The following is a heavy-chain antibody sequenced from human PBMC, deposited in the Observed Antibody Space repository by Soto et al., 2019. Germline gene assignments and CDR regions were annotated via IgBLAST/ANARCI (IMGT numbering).Heavy chain of an antibody. V-gene: IGHV4-59*01. CDR2: IYASGSP. CDR1: GGSISVYY. D-gene: IGHD2-15*01. Sequence: SETLSLTCTISGGSISVYYWSWVRQPPGHELEWIGYIYASGSPYYIPSLRSRVTISADTSKHQISLKLSSPTAADTAVYNCARGVGSSPPRYWGRGTLVTFSS. CDR3: ARGVGSSPPRY. J-gene: IGHJ4*02.